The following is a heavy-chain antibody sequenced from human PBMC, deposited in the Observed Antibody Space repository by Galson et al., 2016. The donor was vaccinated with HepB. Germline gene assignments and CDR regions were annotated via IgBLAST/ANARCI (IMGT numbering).Heavy chain of an antibody. CDR1: RFTFSSYS. V-gene: IGHV3-23*01. CDR2: IGYRGDGT. J-gene: IGHJ4*02. Sequence: SLRLSCAASRFTFSSYSMSWVRQAPGKGLEWVSSIGYRGDGTDYAESVKGRFTISRDNSKNMLYLQMNSLRAEDTAVYYCVRDRATYDSSGYWFDYWGQGALVTVSS. CDR3: VRDRATYDSSGYWFDY. D-gene: IGHD3-22*01.